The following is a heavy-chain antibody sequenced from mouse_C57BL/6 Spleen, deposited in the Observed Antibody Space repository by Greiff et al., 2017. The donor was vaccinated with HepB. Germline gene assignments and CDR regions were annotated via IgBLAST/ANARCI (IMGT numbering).Heavy chain of an antibody. D-gene: IGHD1-1*01. J-gene: IGHJ2*01. CDR2: IYPRSGNT. CDR3: ARDDYGSREGY. V-gene: IGHV1-81*01. Sequence: VQVVESGAELARPGASVKLSCKASGYTFTSYGISWVKQRTGQGLEWIGEIYPRSGNTYYNEKFKGKATLTADKSSSTAYMELRSLTSEDSAVYFCARDDYGSREGYWGQGTTLTVSS. CDR1: GYTFTSYG.